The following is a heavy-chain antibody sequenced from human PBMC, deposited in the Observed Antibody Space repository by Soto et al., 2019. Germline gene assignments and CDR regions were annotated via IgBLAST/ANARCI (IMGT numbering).Heavy chain of an antibody. CDR2: IYYSGST. V-gene: IGHV4-59*01. CDR1: GGSISSYY. D-gene: IGHD1-1*01. J-gene: IGHJ5*02. Sequence: QVQLQESGPGLVKPSETLSLTCTVSGGSISSYYWSWIRQPPGKGLEWIGYIYYSGSTNYNPSLKSRVTISVDTSKNQFSLKLSSVTAADTAVYYCARYNWNDRKRWPSTWFDPWGQGTLVTVSS. CDR3: ARYNWNDRKRWPSTWFDP.